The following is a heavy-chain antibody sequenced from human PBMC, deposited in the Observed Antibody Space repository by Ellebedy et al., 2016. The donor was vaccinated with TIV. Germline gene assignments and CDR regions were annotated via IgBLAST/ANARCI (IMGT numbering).Heavy chain of an antibody. D-gene: IGHD2-2*01. V-gene: IGHV3-30*02. J-gene: IGHJ4*02. CDR1: GFTFRRSA. CDR2: IRYDGSIT. Sequence: GESLKISCAASGFTFRRSAMHWVRQAPGKGLKWVTFIRYDGSITYYADSVKGRFTISRDNSKNALYMQMNSLRPEDTAVYYCATVIKDYQLLPFDYWGQGTLVTVSS. CDR3: ATVIKDYQLLPFDY.